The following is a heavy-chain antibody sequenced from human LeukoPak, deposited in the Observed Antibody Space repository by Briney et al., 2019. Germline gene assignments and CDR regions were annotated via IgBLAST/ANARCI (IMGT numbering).Heavy chain of an antibody. CDR1: GGTFSSYA. Sequence: SVKVSCKASGGTFSSYAISWVRQAPGQGLEWMGGIIPIFGTANYAQKFQGRVTITADESTSTAYMELSSLRSEDTAVYYCARAQYYYDSSGYYFQHWGQGTLVTVSS. V-gene: IGHV1-69*13. J-gene: IGHJ1*01. CDR3: ARAQYYYDSSGYYFQH. D-gene: IGHD3-22*01. CDR2: IIPIFGTA.